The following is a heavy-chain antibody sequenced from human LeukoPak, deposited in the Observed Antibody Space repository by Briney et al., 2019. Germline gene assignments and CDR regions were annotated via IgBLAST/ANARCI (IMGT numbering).Heavy chain of an antibody. J-gene: IGHJ3*01. CDR1: GGSFSSYY. CDR3: ASPDQKAAFDL. V-gene: IGHV4-34*01. Sequence: SETLSLTCAVYGGSFSSYYWSWIRQPPGKGLEWIGEINHSGSTNYNPSLKSRVTISLDTSKNQFSLRLSSVTTADTAVYYCASPDQKAAFDLWGQGTMVTVSS. CDR2: INHSGST.